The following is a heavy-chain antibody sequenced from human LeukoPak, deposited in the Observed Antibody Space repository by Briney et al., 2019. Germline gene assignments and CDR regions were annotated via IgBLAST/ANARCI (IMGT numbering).Heavy chain of an antibody. CDR1: GFTFSSYS. V-gene: IGHV3-48*01. D-gene: IGHD3-3*01. J-gene: IGHJ4*02. CDR2: ISSSSSTI. CDR3: ARDSITIFGVINY. Sequence: PGRSLRLSCAASGFTFSSYSMNWVRQAPGKGLEWVSYISSSSSTIYYADSVKGRFTTSRDNAKNSLYLQMNSLRAEDTAVYYCARDSITIFGVINYWGQGTLVTVSS.